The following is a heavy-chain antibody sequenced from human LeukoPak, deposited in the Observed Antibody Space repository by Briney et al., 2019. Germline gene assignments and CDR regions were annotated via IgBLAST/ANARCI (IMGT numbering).Heavy chain of an antibody. CDR3: ARASSIAVAGIFDY. CDR1: GFTFSSYA. CDR2: ISYDGSNK. Sequence: GGSLRLSCAASGFTFSSYAMHWVRQAPGKGLEWVAVISYDGSNKYYADSVKGRFTISRDNSKNKLYLQMNSLRAEDMAVYYLARASSIAVAGIFDYWGQGTLVTVSS. V-gene: IGHV3-30*04. D-gene: IGHD6-19*01. J-gene: IGHJ4*02.